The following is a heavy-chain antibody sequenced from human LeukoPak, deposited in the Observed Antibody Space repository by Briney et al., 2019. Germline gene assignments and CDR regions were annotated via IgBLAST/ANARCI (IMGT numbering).Heavy chain of an antibody. CDR3: AREFHSSGWSDY. J-gene: IGHJ4*02. Sequence: SETLSLTCTVSGGSISSSSYYWGWIRQPPGKGLEWIGSIYYSGSTYYNPSLKSRVTISVDTSKNQFSLKLSSVTAADTAVYYCAREFHSSGWSDYWGQGTLVTVSS. D-gene: IGHD6-19*01. CDR2: IYYSGST. V-gene: IGHV4-39*07. CDR1: GGSISSSSYY.